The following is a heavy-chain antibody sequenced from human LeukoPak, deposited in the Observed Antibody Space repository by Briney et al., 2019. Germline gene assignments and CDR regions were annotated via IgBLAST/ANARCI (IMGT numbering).Heavy chain of an antibody. J-gene: IGHJ4*02. Sequence: PGGSLRLSCAASGYTFRDYGIHWVRQAPGKGLEWVAFIRYDGSNKYYADSVKGRFTISRDNSKRTLYLELNGLRAEDTAVYYCARAGRITFGGVTYFGDWGQGTLVTVSS. CDR1: GYTFRDYG. D-gene: IGHD3-16*01. V-gene: IGHV3-30*02. CDR3: ARAGRITFGGVTYFGD. CDR2: IRYDGSNK.